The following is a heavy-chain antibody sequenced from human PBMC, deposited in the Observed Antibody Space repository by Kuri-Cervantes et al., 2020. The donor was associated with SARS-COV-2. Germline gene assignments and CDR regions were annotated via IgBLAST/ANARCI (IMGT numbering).Heavy chain of an antibody. J-gene: IGHJ4*02. Sequence: GSLRLSCAVSGGSISSYYWSWIRQPPGKGLEWIGYIYYSGSTNYNPSLKSRVTISVDTSKNQFSLKLSSVTAADTAVYYCARDLISRYGFIAVAGTWVDYWGQGTLVTVSS. CDR3: ARDLISRYGFIAVAGTWVDY. CDR2: IYYSGST. D-gene: IGHD6-19*01. V-gene: IGHV4-59*01. CDR1: GGSISSYY.